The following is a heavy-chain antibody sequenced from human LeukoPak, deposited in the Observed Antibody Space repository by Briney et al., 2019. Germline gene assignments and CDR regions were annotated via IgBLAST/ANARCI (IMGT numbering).Heavy chain of an antibody. V-gene: IGHV1-69*05. D-gene: IGHD3-10*01. CDR1: GGTFSSYA. Sequence: SVKVSCKASGGTFSSYAISWVRQAPGQGLEWMGGIIPIFGTANYAQKFQGRVTITTDESTSTAYMELRSLRSDDTAVYYCARDTPPQDYYGSGSLDPWGQGTLVTVSS. CDR2: IIPIFGTA. CDR3: ARDTPPQDYYGSGSLDP. J-gene: IGHJ5*02.